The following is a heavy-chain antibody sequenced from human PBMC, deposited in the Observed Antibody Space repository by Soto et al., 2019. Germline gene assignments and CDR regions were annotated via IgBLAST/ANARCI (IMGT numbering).Heavy chain of an antibody. J-gene: IGHJ5*02. CDR3: AAGRIVGGIDP. D-gene: IGHD1-26*01. CDR2: IVVGSGNT. CDR1: GFTFTSSA. Sequence: ASVKVSFKASGFTFTSSAVQWVRQARGQRLEWIGWIVVGSGNTNYAQKFQERVTITRDMSTSTAYMELSSLRSEDTAVYYCAAGRIVGGIDPWGQGTLVTVSS. V-gene: IGHV1-58*01.